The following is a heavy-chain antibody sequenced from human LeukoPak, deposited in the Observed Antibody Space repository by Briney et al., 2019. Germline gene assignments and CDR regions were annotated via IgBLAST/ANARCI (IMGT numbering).Heavy chain of an antibody. V-gene: IGHV4-39*01. CDR1: GGSISSSSYY. J-gene: IGHJ4*02. D-gene: IGHD3-10*01. Sequence: SETLSLTCTVSGGSISSSSYYWGWIRQPPGKGLEWIGNIYYSGNTYYNPSLKSRVTISVDTSKKQFSLKLTSVTAADTAVYYCARVVGVSYGSGSRPVHFVYWGQGTLVTVSS. CDR2: IYYSGNT. CDR3: ARVVGVSYGSGSRPVHFVY.